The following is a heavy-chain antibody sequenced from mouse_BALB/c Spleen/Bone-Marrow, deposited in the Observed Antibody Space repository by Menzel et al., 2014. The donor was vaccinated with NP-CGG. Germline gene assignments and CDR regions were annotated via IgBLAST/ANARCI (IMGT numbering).Heavy chain of an antibody. Sequence: DVKLVESGPGLVKPSQSLSLTCSVTGYSITSGYYWNWIRQFPENKLEWMGYISYDGSNNYNPSLKNRISITRDTSKNQFFLKLNSVTTEDTATYYCARARFDSAFAYWGQGTLVTVSA. CDR3: ARARFDSAFAY. CDR2: ISYDGSN. V-gene: IGHV3-6*02. CDR1: GYSITSGYY. D-gene: IGHD2-4*01. J-gene: IGHJ3*01.